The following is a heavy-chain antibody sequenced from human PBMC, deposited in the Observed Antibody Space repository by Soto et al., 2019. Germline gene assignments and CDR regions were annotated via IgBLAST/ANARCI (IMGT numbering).Heavy chain of an antibody. D-gene: IGHD3-9*01. Sequence: EVQLLESGGGLVQPGGSLRLSCAASGFTFSSYAMHWVRQAPGKGLEWVSAIRGSGGSAHNAASAKGRFTISRDNSKNTLYLEMNSLRAEDTAIYYWAKGPYSDILLYMDVWGKGTTVTVSS. CDR1: GFTFSSYA. V-gene: IGHV3-23*01. J-gene: IGHJ6*03. CDR3: AKGPYSDILLYMDV. CDR2: IRGSGGSA.